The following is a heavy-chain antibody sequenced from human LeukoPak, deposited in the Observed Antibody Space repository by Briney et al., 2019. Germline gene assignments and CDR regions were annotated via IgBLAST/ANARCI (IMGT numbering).Heavy chain of an antibody. CDR2: ISGSGGST. CDR1: GFVFSKYW. J-gene: IGHJ4*02. D-gene: IGHD5-18*01. CDR3: ARLIQLWLGDFDY. V-gene: IGHV3-23*01. Sequence: GGSLRLSCAASGFVFSKYWMHWVRQAPGKGLEWVSAISGSGGSTYYADSVKGRFTISRDNSKNTLYLQMNSLRAEDTAVYYCARLIQLWLGDFDYWGQGTLVTVSS.